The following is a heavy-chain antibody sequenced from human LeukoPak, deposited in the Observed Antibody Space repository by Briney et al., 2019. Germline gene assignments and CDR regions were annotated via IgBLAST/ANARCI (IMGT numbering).Heavy chain of an antibody. Sequence: SETLSLTCTVSGGSISSSSYYWGWIRQPPGKGLEWIASIYYSGSTYYNPSLKSRVTISVDTSKNQFSLKLSSVTAADTAVYYCASYCSSTSCYFYDAFDIWGQGTMVTVSS. CDR1: GGSISSSSYY. CDR3: ASYCSSTSCYFYDAFDI. CDR2: IYYSGST. J-gene: IGHJ3*02. D-gene: IGHD2-2*01. V-gene: IGHV4-39*07.